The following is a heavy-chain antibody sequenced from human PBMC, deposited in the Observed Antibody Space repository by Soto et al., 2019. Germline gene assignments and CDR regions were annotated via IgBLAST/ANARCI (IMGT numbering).Heavy chain of an antibody. Sequence: GGALRLSSAASGFTFSFYSMSWVRQAPGKGLESVSTIGGSGGGATYAYIVRGRFTINRENSQITLYGQMSSLRTEETAVYYCAKDAPGSGRLSHYWGQGTLVTV. CDR1: GFTFSFYS. J-gene: IGHJ4*02. D-gene: IGHD2-15*01. V-gene: IGHV3-23*01. CDR2: IGGSGGGA. CDR3: AKDAPGSGRLSHY.